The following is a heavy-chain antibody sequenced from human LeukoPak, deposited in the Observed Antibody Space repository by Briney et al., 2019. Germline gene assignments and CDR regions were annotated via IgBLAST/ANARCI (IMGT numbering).Heavy chain of an antibody. V-gene: IGHV3-48*01. CDR3: ARDRHSSVDY. CDR1: GFTFSTYS. D-gene: IGHD3-22*01. Sequence: GGSLRLSWAASGFTFSTYSMIWVRQAPGKGLEWLSCISGDSKTIYYADSVKGRFTISRDNAKNSLYLQLISLRAEDTAVYYCARDRHSSVDYWGQGTLVTVSS. J-gene: IGHJ4*02. CDR2: ISGDSKTI.